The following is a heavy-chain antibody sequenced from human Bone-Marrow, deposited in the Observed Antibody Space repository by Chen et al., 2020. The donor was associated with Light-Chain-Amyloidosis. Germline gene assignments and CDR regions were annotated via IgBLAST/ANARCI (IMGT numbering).Heavy chain of an antibody. CDR2: IYYSGST. V-gene: IGHV4-39*07. Sequence: HLQLQESGPGLVRPSETLSLTCTVSGGSISSSSYYWGWSRPPPGKGLGWVGSIYYSGSTYYNPSLKSRVTISVDTAKNQFSLKLSAVTAADTAVYYCARATATYYDFWSGYYSFDYWGQGTLVTVSS. J-gene: IGHJ4*02. CDR1: GGSISSSSYY. CDR3: ARATATYYDFWSGYYSFDY. D-gene: IGHD3-3*01.